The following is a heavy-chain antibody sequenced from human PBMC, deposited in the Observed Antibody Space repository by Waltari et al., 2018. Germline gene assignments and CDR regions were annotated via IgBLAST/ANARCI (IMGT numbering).Heavy chain of an antibody. CDR2: ISSSTTT. V-gene: IGHV3-48*01. D-gene: IGHD5-12*01. Sequence: EVQLVESGGGMVQPGESLRLPCAASGFPLRSYNMNWVRQAPGKGLEWVSYISSSTTTYYADYVKGRFTISRDNAKNSLYLQMNSLRAEDSALYYCARGRHGYIQDVFDIWGQGTMVSVSS. CDR3: ARGRHGYIQDVFDI. CDR1: GFPLRSYN. J-gene: IGHJ3*02.